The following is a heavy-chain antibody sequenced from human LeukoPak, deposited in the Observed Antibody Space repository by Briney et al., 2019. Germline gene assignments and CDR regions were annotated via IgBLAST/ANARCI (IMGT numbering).Heavy chain of an antibody. J-gene: IGHJ4*02. CDR1: GFTLEDYA. CDR2: ISWNSRDL. D-gene: IGHD3-10*02. V-gene: IGHV3-9*01. CDR3: ARDLGVFGEDDY. Sequence: PGGSLRLSCAASGFTLEDYAMHWVRQAPGKGLEWVSGISWNSRDLGYADSVKGRFTISRDNAKNSLYLQMNSLRVEDTAVYHCARDLGVFGEDDYWGQGTLVSVSS.